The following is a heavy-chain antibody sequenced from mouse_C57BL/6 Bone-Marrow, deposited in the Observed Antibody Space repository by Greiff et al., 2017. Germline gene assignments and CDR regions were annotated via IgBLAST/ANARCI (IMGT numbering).Heavy chain of an antibody. CDR3: TRCYVCYLDY. Sequence: VQLQESGAELARPGASVKLSCKASGYTFPSYGISWVKQRTGQGLEWIGEIYPRSGNTYYNEKFKGKATMTDDNSSSTAYMVLRSLSSEYAAVYFCTRCYVCYLDYWGQGTTLTVSS. D-gene: IGHD1-1*02. J-gene: IGHJ2*01. CDR2: IYPRSGNT. V-gene: IGHV1-81*01. CDR1: GYTFPSYG.